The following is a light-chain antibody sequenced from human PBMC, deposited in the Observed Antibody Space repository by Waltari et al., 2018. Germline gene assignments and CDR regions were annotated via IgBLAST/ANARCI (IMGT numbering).Light chain of an antibody. J-gene: IGLJ2*01. Sequence: SYDLTQPLSVSVALGQTARLTCGGSDSGNKHVHWYQQKPGQTPVLVIYKDTNRASGTPERFSASKSGNTATLTISGVQAGDDADYYCQVWDSNLVVFGGGTKLTVL. CDR1: DSGNKH. CDR3: QVWDSNLVV. V-gene: IGLV3-9*01. CDR2: KDT.